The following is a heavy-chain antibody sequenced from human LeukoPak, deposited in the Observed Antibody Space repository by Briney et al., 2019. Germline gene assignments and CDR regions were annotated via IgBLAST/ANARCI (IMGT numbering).Heavy chain of an antibody. V-gene: IGHV1-69*13. D-gene: IGHD4-17*01. CDR3: ARDPWDDYGDYGPSGTFDY. Sequence: SVKVSCKASGGTFSSSAINWVRQAPGQGLEWMGGIIPIFGTANYAQKFQGRVTITADESTSTAYMELSSLRSEDTAVYYCARDPWDDYGDYGPSGTFDYWGQGTLVTVSS. CDR2: IIPIFGTA. CDR1: GGTFSSSA. J-gene: IGHJ4*02.